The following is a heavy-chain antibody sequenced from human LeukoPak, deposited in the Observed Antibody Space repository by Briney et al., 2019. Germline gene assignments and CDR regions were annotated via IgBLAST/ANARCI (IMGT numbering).Heavy chain of an antibody. CDR2: INPNSGDT. D-gene: IGHD2-2*01. V-gene: IGHV1-2*02. CDR1: GYTFTDYY. Sequence: ASVNVSCKASGYTFTDYYLHWVRQAPGQGFDGMGWINPNSGDTNYAQKFQGSGTMTRDTSSTTAHMEMSRLRSDDTAVYYCARANFLYCSSTTCLFDYWGQGTLVTVSS. J-gene: IGHJ4*02. CDR3: ARANFLYCSSTTCLFDY.